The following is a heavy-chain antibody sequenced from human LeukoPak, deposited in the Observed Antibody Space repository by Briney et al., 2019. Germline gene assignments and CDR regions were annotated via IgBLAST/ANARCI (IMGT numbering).Heavy chain of an antibody. CDR1: GYTFTGYY. J-gene: IGHJ5*02. D-gene: IGHD2-2*02. V-gene: IGHV1-2*02. Sequence: VASVKVSCKASGYTFTGYYMHWVRQAPGQGLECMGWINPNSGGTNYAQKFQGRVTMTRDTSISTAYMELSRLRSDDTAVYYCAREIVVVPAAINPTDPWGQGTLVTVSS. CDR2: INPNSGGT. CDR3: AREIVVVPAAINPTDP.